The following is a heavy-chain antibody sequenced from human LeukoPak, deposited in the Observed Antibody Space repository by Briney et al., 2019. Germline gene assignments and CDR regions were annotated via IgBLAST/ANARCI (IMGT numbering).Heavy chain of an antibody. CDR1: GGSISSGSYY. CDR2: ISASGST. V-gene: IGHV4-61*02. Sequence: SQTLSLTCTVSGGSISSGSYYWSWIRQPAGKGLEWIGRISASGSTNYNPSLKSRVTISLDTSKNRFSLKLTSVTAADTAVYYCARDGYSNFDYWGQGTLVSVSS. D-gene: IGHD4-23*01. CDR3: ARDGYSNFDY. J-gene: IGHJ4*02.